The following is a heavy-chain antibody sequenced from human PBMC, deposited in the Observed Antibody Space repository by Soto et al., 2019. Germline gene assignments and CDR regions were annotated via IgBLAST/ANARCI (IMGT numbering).Heavy chain of an antibody. V-gene: IGHV4-31*03. CDR3: ARDTGLAPTVWGY. D-gene: IGHD7-27*01. CDR2: VYHSGST. J-gene: IGHJ4*03. CDR1: GDSIRGGGHY. Sequence: QVQLQESGPGLVKPSQTLSLTCSVSGDSIRGGGHYWNWIRQLPGKGLEWIGYVYHSGSTHYNPSLRGRLTISIDTSKNQFALRLISVTAADTALYYCARDTGLAPTVWGYWGHGTQVTVSS.